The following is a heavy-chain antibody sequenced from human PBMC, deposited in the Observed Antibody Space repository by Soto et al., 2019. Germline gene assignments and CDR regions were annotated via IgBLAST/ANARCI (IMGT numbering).Heavy chain of an antibody. CDR1: VLPFSIYG. J-gene: IGHJ4*02. CDR2: ISYDGSEK. V-gene: IGHV3-30*03. D-gene: IGHD1-20*01. CDR3: ARKPVTGTTVLFAY. Sequence: PGGPLRLSCAVSVLPFSIYGMHWVRQAPGKGLEWVAVISYDGSEKYHADSVKGRFTSSRDNSKNTLYLQMNSLRAEDTAVYYCARKPVTGTTVLFAYWGQGTLVTVSS.